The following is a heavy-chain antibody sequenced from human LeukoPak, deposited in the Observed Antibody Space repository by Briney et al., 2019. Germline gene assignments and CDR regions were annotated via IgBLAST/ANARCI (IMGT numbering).Heavy chain of an antibody. CDR3: AKASAADRYFDY. V-gene: IGHV3-30*18. CDR2: ISYDGSNK. J-gene: IGHJ4*02. D-gene: IGHD6-13*01. Sequence: GSLRLPCAASGFTFSSYGMHWVRQAPGKGLEWVAVISYDGSNKYYADSVKGRFTISRDNSKNTLYLQMNSLRAEDTAVYYCAKASAADRYFDYWGQGTLVTVSS. CDR1: GFTFSSYG.